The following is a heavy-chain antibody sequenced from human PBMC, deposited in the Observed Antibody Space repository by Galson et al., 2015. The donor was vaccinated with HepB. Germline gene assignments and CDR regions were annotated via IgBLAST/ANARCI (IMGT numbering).Heavy chain of an antibody. V-gene: IGHV3-9*01. J-gene: IGHJ4*02. CDR1: GFTFDDYA. Sequence: SLRLSCAASGFTFDDYAMHWVRQAPGKGLEWVSGISWNSGSIGYADSVKGRFTISRDNAKNSLYLQMNSLRPEDTALYYCAKGGAYGLSRAYYFDCWGQGTLVTVSS. D-gene: IGHD4-17*01. CDR3: AKGGAYGLSRAYYFDC. CDR2: ISWNSGSI.